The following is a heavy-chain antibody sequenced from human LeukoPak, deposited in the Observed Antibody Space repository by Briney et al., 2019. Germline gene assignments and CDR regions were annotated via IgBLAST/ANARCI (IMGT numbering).Heavy chain of an antibody. CDR3: ARGRGSGHKENWFDP. CDR2: MNPNSGNT. Sequence: GASVKVSCKSSGYTFTTYDINWVRQATGQGLEWMGWMNPNSGNTGYTQKFQGRVTMTSNNSISTAYMELSSLRSEDTAVYYCARGRGSGHKENWFDPWGQGTLVTVSS. J-gene: IGHJ5*02. D-gene: IGHD6-19*01. V-gene: IGHV1-8*01. CDR1: GYTFTTYD.